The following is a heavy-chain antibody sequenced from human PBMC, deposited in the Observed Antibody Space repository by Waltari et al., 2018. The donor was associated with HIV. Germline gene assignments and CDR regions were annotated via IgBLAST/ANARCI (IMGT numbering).Heavy chain of an antibody. D-gene: IGHD3-22*01. CDR3: ARGVPYYDSSGHRPISWYYFDY. J-gene: IGHJ4*02. CDR1: GFSISSGYY. CDR2: IYPSGST. V-gene: IGHV4-38-2*02. Sequence: QVQLQESGPGVVKPSETLSLTCNVSGFSISSGYYWGWIRQSPGRELEWIGNIYPSGSTYYNPSLKSRVTISVDTSKNQFSLNLTSVTATDTAVFYCARGVPYYDSSGHRPISWYYFDYWGQGTLVTVSS.